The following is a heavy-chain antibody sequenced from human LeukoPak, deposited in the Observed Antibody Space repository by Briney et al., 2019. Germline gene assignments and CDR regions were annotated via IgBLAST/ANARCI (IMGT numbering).Heavy chain of an antibody. D-gene: IGHD2-2*02. J-gene: IGHJ4*02. V-gene: IGHV4-34*01. CDR2: INHSGST. CDR1: GGSFSGYY. CDR3: ARGTVRDIVVVPAAIPFDY. Sequence: SETLSLTCAVYGGSFSGYYWSWIRQPPGKGLEWIGEINHSGSTNYNPSLKSRVTISVDTSKNQFSLKLSSVTAADTAVYYCARGTVRDIVVVPAAIPFDYWGQGTLSPSPQ.